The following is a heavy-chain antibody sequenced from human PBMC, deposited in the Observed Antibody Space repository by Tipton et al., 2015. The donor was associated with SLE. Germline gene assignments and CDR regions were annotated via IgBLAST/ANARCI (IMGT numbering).Heavy chain of an antibody. CDR2: IYHSGST. J-gene: IGHJ4*02. D-gene: IGHD6-13*01. CDR3: AMDGRVSAAGPYCFVY. CDR1: GYSISSGYY. V-gene: IGHV4-38-2*01. Sequence: TLSLTCAVSGYSISSGYYWGWMRQPPGKGLEWIGSIYHSGSTDYNPPPKSRVTISVDTSKNQVSLKLSAVTAADTAVYYCAMDGRVSAAGPYCFVYWGQGTLVTVSS.